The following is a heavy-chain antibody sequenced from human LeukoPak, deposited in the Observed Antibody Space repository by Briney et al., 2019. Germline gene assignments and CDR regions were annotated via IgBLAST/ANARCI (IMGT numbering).Heavy chain of an antibody. J-gene: IGHJ5*02. D-gene: IGHD6-19*01. CDR2: INPNSGGT. CDR1: GYTFTGYY. Sequence: ASVKVFCKASGYTFTGYYMHWVRQAPGQGLEWMGWINPNSGGTNYAQKFQGRVTMTRDTSISTAYMELSRPRSDDTAVYYCARGYSSGKAATNGDWFDPWGQGTLVTVSS. CDR3: ARGYSSGKAATNGDWFDP. V-gene: IGHV1-2*02.